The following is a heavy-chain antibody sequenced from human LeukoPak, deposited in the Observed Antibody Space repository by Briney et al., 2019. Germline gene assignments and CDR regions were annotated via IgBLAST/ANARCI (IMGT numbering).Heavy chain of an antibody. CDR2: IWYDGSNK. D-gene: IGHD4-23*01. J-gene: IGHJ4*02. CDR3: AKDYGGNYFDY. Sequence: PGGSLRLSCAASGFTFSSYGMHWVRQAPGKWLEWVAVIWYDGSNKYYADSVKGRFTISRDNSKNTLYLQMNSLRAEDTAAYYCAKDYGGNYFDYWGQGTLVTVSS. V-gene: IGHV3-33*06. CDR1: GFTFSSYG.